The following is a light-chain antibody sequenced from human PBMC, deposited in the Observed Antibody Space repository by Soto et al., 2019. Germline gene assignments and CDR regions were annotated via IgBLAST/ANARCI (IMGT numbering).Light chain of an antibody. CDR1: SSDVGGYNY. J-gene: IGLJ1*01. V-gene: IGLV2-8*01. CDR3: SSYAGSSNV. CDR2: EVN. Sequence: QSALTQPPSASGSPGQSVSISCTGTSSDVGGYNYVSWYQQHPGKAPKLMIYEVNKRPSGVPDRFSGSKSGNTASLTVSCLQDEDEADYYCSSYAGSSNVFGTGTKVTVL.